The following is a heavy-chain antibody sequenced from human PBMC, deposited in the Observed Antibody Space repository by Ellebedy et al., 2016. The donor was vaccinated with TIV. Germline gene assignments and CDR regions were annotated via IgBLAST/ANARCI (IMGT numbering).Heavy chain of an antibody. J-gene: IGHJ4*02. Sequence: GGSLRPSXEASGFTFTNAWMGWVRQAPGKGLEWVGRIKSKTNGGTTDYSAPVRGRFTISRDDSKNALYLQMNSLETEDTAMYYCATYRLNYDVSGVDYWGQGTLVTVSS. CDR3: ATYRLNYDVSGVDY. CDR2: IKSKTNGGTT. D-gene: IGHD3-22*01. V-gene: IGHV3-15*01. CDR1: GFTFTNAW.